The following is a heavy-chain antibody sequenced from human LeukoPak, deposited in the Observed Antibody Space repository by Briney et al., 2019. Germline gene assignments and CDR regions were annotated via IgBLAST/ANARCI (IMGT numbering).Heavy chain of an antibody. CDR3: ARDYYGSGSYFDY. J-gene: IGHJ4*02. D-gene: IGHD3-10*01. CDR2: MSSSSSTT. CDR1: GFTFSSYS. Sequence: GGSLGLSCAASGFTFSSYSMNWVRQAPGKGLEWVSYMSSSSSTTYYADSVKGRFTISRDNAKNSLYLQMNSLRDEDTAVYYCARDYYGSGSYFDYWGQGTLVTVSS. V-gene: IGHV3-48*02.